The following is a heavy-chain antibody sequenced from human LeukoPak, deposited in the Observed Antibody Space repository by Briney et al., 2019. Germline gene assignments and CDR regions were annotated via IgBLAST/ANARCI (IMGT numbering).Heavy chain of an antibody. Sequence: GASEKVSCKASGYTFTGYYMHWVRQAPGQGLEWMGWINPSSGGTNYAQKFQGRVTVTRDTSISTAYMDLSRLRSDDTAVYYCARAGVWDYSDSSGYHNAAFDIWGQGTMVTVSS. D-gene: IGHD3-22*01. CDR1: GYTFTGYY. CDR3: ARAGVWDYSDSSGYHNAAFDI. J-gene: IGHJ3*02. V-gene: IGHV1-2*02. CDR2: INPSSGGT.